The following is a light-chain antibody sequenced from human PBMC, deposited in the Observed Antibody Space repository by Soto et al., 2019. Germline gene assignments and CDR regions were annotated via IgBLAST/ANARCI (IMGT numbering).Light chain of an antibody. V-gene: IGLV2-8*01. Sequence: QSALTQPPSASGSPGQSVTISCTGTSSDVGGYDSVSWYQQHPGRAPKLIIYEVNKRPSGVPDRFSGSKSGNTASLTVSGLQAEDEADYYCTSYAGINILYVFGTGTKVTVL. CDR1: SSDVGGYDS. CDR3: TSYAGINILYV. CDR2: EVN. J-gene: IGLJ1*01.